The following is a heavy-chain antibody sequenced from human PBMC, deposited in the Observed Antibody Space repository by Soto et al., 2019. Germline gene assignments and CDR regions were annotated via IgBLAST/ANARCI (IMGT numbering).Heavy chain of an antibody. CDR1: GGSFSGYY. CDR3: ARGIGIAAAGNNWFDP. Sequence: TSETLSLTCAVYGGSFSGYYWSWIRQPPGKGLEWIGEINHSGSTNYNPSLKSRVTISVDTSKNQFSLKLSSVTAADTAVYYCARGIGIAAAGNNWFDPWGQGTLVTVSS. D-gene: IGHD6-13*01. J-gene: IGHJ5*02. V-gene: IGHV4-34*01. CDR2: INHSGST.